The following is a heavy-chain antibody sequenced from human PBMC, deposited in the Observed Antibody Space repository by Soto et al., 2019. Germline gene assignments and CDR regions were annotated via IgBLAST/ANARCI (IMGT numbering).Heavy chain of an antibody. CDR1: GFTFSTHA. Sequence: GSLRLSCVASGFTFSTHAMSWVRQAPGKGLEWVSTFSGSGGNIYYAESVKGRLTISRDDSKNTLYLQMNSLRVEDTAVYYCAKDPPWTVGPLAMDVWGQGTTVTVSS. D-gene: IGHD2-2*01. V-gene: IGHV3-23*01. CDR2: FSGSGGNI. CDR3: AKDPPWTVGPLAMDV. J-gene: IGHJ6*02.